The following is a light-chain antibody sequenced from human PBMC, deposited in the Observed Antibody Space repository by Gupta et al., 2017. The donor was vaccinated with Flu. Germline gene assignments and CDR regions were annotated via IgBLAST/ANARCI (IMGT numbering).Light chain of an antibody. Sequence: EIVLTQSPATLSLSPGERATLSCRASQSLGSYLAWYQHKPGQTPRLLIYDATNRATGIPARFSGSGSGTDFTLTSSRRETEDFAVYYGQQRSNLKAFGQGTRLEIK. CDR1: QSLGSY. CDR2: DAT. J-gene: IGKJ5*01. CDR3: QQRSNLKA. V-gene: IGKV3-11*01.